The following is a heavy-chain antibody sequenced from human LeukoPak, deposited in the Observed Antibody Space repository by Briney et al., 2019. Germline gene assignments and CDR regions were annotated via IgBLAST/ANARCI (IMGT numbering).Heavy chain of an antibody. CDR2: IYYSGST. CDR3: ARRYSSGWVFDS. CDR1: GGSISSSSYY. V-gene: IGHV4-39*07. D-gene: IGHD6-19*01. J-gene: IGHJ4*02. Sequence: SETLSLTCTVSGGSISSSSYYWGWIRQPPGKGLEWIGSIYYSGSTYYNPSLKSRVTISVDTSKNQFSLKLTSVTPADTGVYYCARRYSSGWVFDSWGRGTLVTVSS.